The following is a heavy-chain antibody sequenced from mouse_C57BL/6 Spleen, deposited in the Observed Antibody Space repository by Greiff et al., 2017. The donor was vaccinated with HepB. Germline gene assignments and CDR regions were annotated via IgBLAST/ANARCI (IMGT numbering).Heavy chain of an antibody. V-gene: IGHV1-82*01. CDR3: ARKPYYGNYNYAMDY. Sequence: VQLQQSGPELVKPGASVKISCKASGYAFSSSWMNWVKQRPGKGLEWIGRIYPGDGDTNYNGKFKGKATLTADKSSSTAYMQLSSLTSEDSAVYFCARKPYYGNYNYAMDYWGQGTSVTVSS. CDR2: IYPGDGDT. D-gene: IGHD2-10*01. J-gene: IGHJ4*01. CDR1: GYAFSSSW.